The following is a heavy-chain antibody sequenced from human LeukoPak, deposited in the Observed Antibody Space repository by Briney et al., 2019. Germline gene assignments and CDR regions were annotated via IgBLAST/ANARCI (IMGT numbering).Heavy chain of an antibody. Sequence: HPGGSLRLSCAASGFTFSSYAMNWVRQAPGKGLEWVSTISGSGVNTYFADSVKGRFTISRDNSKNTLYLQMNTLRAEDTAEYYCAKEGPFLGHYPNSGYYGWDHWGQGTLVTVSS. CDR1: GFTFSSYA. CDR3: AKEGPFLGHYPNSGYYGWDH. J-gene: IGHJ4*02. D-gene: IGHD3-22*01. CDR2: ISGSGVNT. V-gene: IGHV3-23*01.